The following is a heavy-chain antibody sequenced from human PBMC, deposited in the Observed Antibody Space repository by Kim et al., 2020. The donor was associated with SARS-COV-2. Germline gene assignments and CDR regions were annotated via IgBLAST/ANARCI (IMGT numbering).Heavy chain of an antibody. Sequence: GGSLRLSCAASGFTFSSYGMHWVRQAPGKGLEWVAVISYDGSNKYYADSVKGRFTISRDNSKNTLYLQMNSLRAEDTAVYYCSKDSLIAVAGPEYFHHWGQGTLVTVSS. D-gene: IGHD6-19*01. J-gene: IGHJ1*01. V-gene: IGHV3-30*18. CDR2: ISYDGSNK. CDR3: SKDSLIAVAGPEYFHH. CDR1: GFTFSSYG.